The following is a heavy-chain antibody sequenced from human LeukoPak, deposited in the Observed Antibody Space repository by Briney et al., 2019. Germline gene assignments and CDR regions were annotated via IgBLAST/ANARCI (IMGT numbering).Heavy chain of an antibody. D-gene: IGHD3-10*01. V-gene: IGHV3-30*02. Sequence: GGSLRLSCAASGFTFNSYDMHWVRQAPGKGLEWVAFIRFDGSDKYYADSVKGRFTISRDSSKNTLYLQMNTLRAEDTAVYHCAKAHYEGVSMVRGVPAPFDYWGQGTLVTVSS. CDR1: GFTFNSYD. CDR2: IRFDGSDK. CDR3: AKAHYEGVSMVRGVPAPFDY. J-gene: IGHJ4*02.